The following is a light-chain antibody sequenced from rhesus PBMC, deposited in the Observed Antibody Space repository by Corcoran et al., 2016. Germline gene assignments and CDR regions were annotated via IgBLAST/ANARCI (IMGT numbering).Light chain of an antibody. CDR1: QGISSY. Sequence: DIQMTQSPSSLSASVGDRVTITCRASQGISSYLNWFQQKPGKAPILLIYFGKRFEPGVPARFNGRGSGTEFTLTIGSLQPEDFATYYCRQYKSLPFTFGPGTKLDIK. CDR3: RQYKSLPFT. J-gene: IGKJ3*01. V-gene: IGKV1-32*01. CDR2: FGK.